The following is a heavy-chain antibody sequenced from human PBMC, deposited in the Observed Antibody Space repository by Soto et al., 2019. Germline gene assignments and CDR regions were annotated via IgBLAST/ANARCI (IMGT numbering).Heavy chain of an antibody. J-gene: IGHJ6*03. Sequence: SGTMSLTCAISVLSFIGYYWSWNIDPPGKGLEWIGEINHSGSTNYNPSLKSRVTISVDTSKNQFSLKLSSVTAADTAVYYCARATVTWEAYYYYYYMDVWGKGTTVT. CDR1: VLSFIGYY. CDR3: ARATVTWEAYYYYYYMDV. CDR2: INHSGST. D-gene: IGHD4-4*01. V-gene: IGHV4-34*01.